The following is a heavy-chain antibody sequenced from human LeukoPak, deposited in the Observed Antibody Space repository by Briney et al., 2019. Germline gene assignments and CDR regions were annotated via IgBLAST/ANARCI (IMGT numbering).Heavy chain of an antibody. CDR3: ARSHGITIFGVVNS. J-gene: IGHJ4*02. CDR2: ISSSSSYI. CDR1: GFTFSSYS. V-gene: IGHV3-21*04. D-gene: IGHD3-3*01. Sequence: GGSLRLSCAASGFTFSSYSMNWVRQAPGKGLEWVSSISSSSSYIYYADSVKGRFTISRDNAKDSLYLQMNSLRAEDTALYYCARSHGITIFGVVNSWGQGTLVTVSS.